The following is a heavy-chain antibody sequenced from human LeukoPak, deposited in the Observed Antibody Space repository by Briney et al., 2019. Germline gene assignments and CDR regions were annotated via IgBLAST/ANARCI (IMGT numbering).Heavy chain of an antibody. D-gene: IGHD2-21*01. CDR3: ASLKGDRTICDY. V-gene: IGHV3-7*01. Sequence: PGGSLRLSCAASVFTFRIYWMSWVRQAPGKGLEWVASINQGGSETYYVESVKGRFAISRDNAMNSFFLQMNSLRAEDTALYYCASLKGDRTICDYWGQGTLVTVSS. CDR1: VFTFRIYW. J-gene: IGHJ4*02. CDR2: INQGGSET.